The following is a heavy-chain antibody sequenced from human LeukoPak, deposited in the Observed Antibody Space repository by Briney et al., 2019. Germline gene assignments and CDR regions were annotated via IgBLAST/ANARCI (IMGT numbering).Heavy chain of an antibody. CDR1: GFTFSSYS. CDR2: ISSSSSYI. V-gene: IGHV3-21*01. Sequence: PGGSLRLSCAASGFTFSSYSMNWVRQAPGKRLEWVSSISSSSSYIYYADSVKGRFTISRDNAKNSLYLQMNSLRAEDTAVYYCARDRYYDSSGYPEYFQHWGQGTLVTVSS. J-gene: IGHJ1*01. CDR3: ARDRYYDSSGYPEYFQH. D-gene: IGHD3-22*01.